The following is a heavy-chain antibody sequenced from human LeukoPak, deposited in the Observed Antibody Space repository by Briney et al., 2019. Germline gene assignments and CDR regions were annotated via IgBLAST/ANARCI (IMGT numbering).Heavy chain of an antibody. CDR3: AKRRYCSSVSCHDFDY. V-gene: IGHV3-23*01. Sequence: GGSLRLSCAASGFTFSSYAMSWLRQAPGQGLEWASAISAGGDSPYYADSVQGRFSISRDNSKNTLYLQTNSLGAGDTAVYYCAKRRYCSSVSCHDFDYWGQGTLVTVSS. J-gene: IGHJ4*02. CDR1: GFTFSSYA. CDR2: ISAGGDSP. D-gene: IGHD2-2*01.